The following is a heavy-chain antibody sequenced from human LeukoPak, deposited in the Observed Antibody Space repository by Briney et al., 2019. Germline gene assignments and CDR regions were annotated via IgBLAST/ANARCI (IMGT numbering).Heavy chain of an antibody. J-gene: IGHJ3*02. D-gene: IGHD1-7*01. CDR3: ARERTGTTVGYAFDI. Sequence: KASETLSLTCTVSGGSISSYYWSWIRQPPGKGLEWIGYIYYSGSTNYNPSLKSRVTISVDTSKNQFSLKLSSVTAADTAVYYCARERTGTTVGYAFDIWGQGTMVTVSS. CDR1: GGSISSYY. CDR2: IYYSGST. V-gene: IGHV4-59*01.